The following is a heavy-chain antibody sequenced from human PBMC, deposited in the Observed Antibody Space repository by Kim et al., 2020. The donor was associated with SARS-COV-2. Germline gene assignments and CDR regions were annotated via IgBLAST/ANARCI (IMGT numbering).Heavy chain of an antibody. CDR2: ISYDGSNK. CDR3: ARDQGYSYDHYFDY. CDR1: GFTFSSYA. Sequence: GGSLRLSCAASGFTFSSYAMHWVRQAPGKGLEWVAVISYDGSNKYYADSVKGRFTISRDNSKNTLYLQMNSLRAEDTAVYYCARDQGYSYDHYFDYWGQGTLVTVSS. D-gene: IGHD5-18*01. J-gene: IGHJ4*02. V-gene: IGHV3-30*04.